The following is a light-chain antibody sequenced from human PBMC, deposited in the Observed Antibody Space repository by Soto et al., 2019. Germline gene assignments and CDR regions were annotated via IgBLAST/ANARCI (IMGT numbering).Light chain of an antibody. J-gene: IGLJ2*01. V-gene: IGLV2-23*03. CDR1: SNDVGGYDL. Sequence: QSALTQPASVSGSPGQSITISCTGTSNDVGGYDLVSWYQQHPGKAPKLIIYEGTKRPSGVSDRFSGSKSGNTASLTISPLQAEDEADYSCCSFVGGGTFVFGGGTKVTVL. CDR3: CSFVGGGTFV. CDR2: EGT.